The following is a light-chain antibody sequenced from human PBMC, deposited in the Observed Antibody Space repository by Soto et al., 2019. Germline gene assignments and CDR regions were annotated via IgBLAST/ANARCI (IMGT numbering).Light chain of an antibody. CDR3: QQTYTTPPT. J-gene: IGKJ2*01. CDR1: QYISSY. V-gene: IGKV1-39*01. CDR2: AAS. Sequence: DIQMTQSPSSLSASVGDRVTITCRSSQYISSYLNWYRQKPGKAPKLLIYAASNLQSGVPSRFSGSGSGTDFTLTISSLQPEDFVTYYCQQTYTTPPTFGQGTNLEIK.